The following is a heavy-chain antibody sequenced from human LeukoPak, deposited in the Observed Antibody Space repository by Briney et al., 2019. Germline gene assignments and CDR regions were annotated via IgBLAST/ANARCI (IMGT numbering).Heavy chain of an antibody. Sequence: SQTLSLTCTVSGGSISSGNFYWSWTRQPAGKGLEWIGRIHSTGSTNYSPSLKSRVTISVDTSKNQFSLRLSSVTAADTAVYYCARDNGGNWNRNWFDPWGQGTLLTVSS. CDR3: ARDNGGNWNRNWFDP. D-gene: IGHD1-1*01. CDR2: IHSTGST. J-gene: IGHJ5*02. V-gene: IGHV4-61*02. CDR1: GGSISSGNFY.